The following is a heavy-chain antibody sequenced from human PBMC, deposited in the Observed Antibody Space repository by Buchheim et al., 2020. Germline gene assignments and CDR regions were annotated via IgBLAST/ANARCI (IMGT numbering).Heavy chain of an antibody. Sequence: QVMLVESGGGVVQSGRSLRLSCVGSGFTFSTYAMNWVRQAPGKGLEWVALISYDGVNEYYADSVKGRFTISRDNSKSTVFLQMNSLRSEDSAVYYCARDRSLTVPFDYWGQGTL. D-gene: IGHD3-9*01. CDR2: ISYDGVNE. CDR1: GFTFSTYA. J-gene: IGHJ4*02. V-gene: IGHV3-30*03. CDR3: ARDRSLTVPFDY.